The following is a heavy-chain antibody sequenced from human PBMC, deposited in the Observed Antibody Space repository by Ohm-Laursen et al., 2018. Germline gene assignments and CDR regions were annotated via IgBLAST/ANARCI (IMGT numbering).Heavy chain of an antibody. CDR3: SRDYLSI. D-gene: IGHD2/OR15-2a*01. V-gene: IGHV3-7*01. J-gene: IGHJ3*01. CDR2: INRDGGSE. Sequence: SLRLSCTASGFSFSSYWMAWVRQPPGKGLEWVANINRDGGSESYVDSVQGRFTISRDNAKNLLYLQMNNLRAEDTAMYYCSRDYLSIWGQGTLVTVSS. CDR1: GFSFSSYW.